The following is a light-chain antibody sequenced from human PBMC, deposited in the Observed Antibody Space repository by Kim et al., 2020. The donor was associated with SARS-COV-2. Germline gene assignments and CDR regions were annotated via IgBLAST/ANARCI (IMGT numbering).Light chain of an antibody. J-gene: IGKJ1*01. CDR3: QQYDSYPRT. CDR1: QGISSW. Sequence: DIQMTQSPSSLSASVGDTVTITCRASQGISSWLAWYQQKPEKAPKCLLYAASSLQSGVLSRFSGSGSGTEFTLTISSLQPEDFATYYCQQYDSYPRTFGPGTRVDIK. CDR2: AAS. V-gene: IGKV1D-16*01.